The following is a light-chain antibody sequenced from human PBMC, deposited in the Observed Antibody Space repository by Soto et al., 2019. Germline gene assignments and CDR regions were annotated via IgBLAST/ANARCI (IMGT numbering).Light chain of an antibody. CDR3: QQLNSYPHT. V-gene: IGKV1-9*01. J-gene: IGKJ4*01. CDR2: AAS. CDR1: QGISSY. Sequence: DIQLTQSPSFLSASVGDRVTITCRASQGISSYLAWYQQKPGKAPKLLIYAASTLQSGVPSRFSGSGSGTEFTLTISSLQPEDFATYYCQQLNSYPHTLGGGTKVEIK.